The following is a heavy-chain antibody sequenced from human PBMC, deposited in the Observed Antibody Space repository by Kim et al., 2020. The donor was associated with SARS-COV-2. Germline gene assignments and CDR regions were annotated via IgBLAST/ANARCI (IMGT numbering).Heavy chain of an antibody. Sequence: GGSLRLSCAASGFTFSSFGMSWVRQAPGKGLEWVSAISDSADTTNYADSVKGRFTISRDNSKNTLFLQMNSLRADDTAVYYCAKRIGTVGGTGQFCFDSWGQGTLVTVSS. V-gene: IGHV3-23*01. CDR1: GFTFSSFG. CDR2: ISDSADTT. J-gene: IGHJ4*02. CDR3: AKRIGTVGGTGQFCFDS. D-gene: IGHD1-7*01.